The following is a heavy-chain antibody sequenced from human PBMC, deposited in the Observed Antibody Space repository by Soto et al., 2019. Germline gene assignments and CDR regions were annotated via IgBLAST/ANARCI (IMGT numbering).Heavy chain of an antibody. CDR2: IYPGDSDT. D-gene: IGHD3-10*01. Sequence: GESLKISCKGSGYSFTSYWIGWVRQMPGKGLEWMGIIYPGDSDTRYSPSFQGQVTISADKSISTAYLQWSSLKASDTAMYYCARHRRTTITMVRGGDYYYGMDVWGQGTTVTVSS. V-gene: IGHV5-51*01. J-gene: IGHJ6*02. CDR3: ARHRRTTITMVRGGDYYYGMDV. CDR1: GYSFTSYW.